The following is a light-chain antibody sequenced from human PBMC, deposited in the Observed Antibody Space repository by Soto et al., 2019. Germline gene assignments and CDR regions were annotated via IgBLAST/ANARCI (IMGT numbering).Light chain of an antibody. Sequence: VRMTKSPKSLSASIGDRVTITCRASQSIGRFLNWHQQKPGEAPKLLIYDASRLESGVPSRFSGTGSGTDFTLTIDSLQPDDFGTYYCQQYNSYWTFGQGTKVDIK. J-gene: IGKJ1*01. CDR1: QSIGRF. CDR2: DAS. V-gene: IGKV1-5*01. CDR3: QQYNSYWT.